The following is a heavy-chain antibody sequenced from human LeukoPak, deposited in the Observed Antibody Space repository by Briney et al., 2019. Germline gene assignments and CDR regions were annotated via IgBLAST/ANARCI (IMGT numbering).Heavy chain of an antibody. CDR2: IRYDGSNK. J-gene: IGHJ6*03. Sequence: GGSLRLSCAASGLTFSDHYMDWVRQAPGKGLEWVAFIRYDGSNKYYADSVKGRFTISRDNSKNTLYLQMKSLRADDTAVYYCARISWGGYGSGVYYYYMDVWGKGTTVTISS. V-gene: IGHV3-30*02. CDR3: ARISWGGYGSGVYYYYMDV. CDR1: GLTFSDHY. D-gene: IGHD3-10*01.